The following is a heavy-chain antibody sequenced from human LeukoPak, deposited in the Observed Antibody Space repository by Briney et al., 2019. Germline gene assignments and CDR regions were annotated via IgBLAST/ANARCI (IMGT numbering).Heavy chain of an antibody. CDR3: ARDLAGAGGAYYYYYGMDV. CDR1: GFTVSSNY. Sequence: GGSLRLSCAASGFTVSSNYMSWVRQAPGKGLEWVSVIYSGGSTYYADSVKGRFTISRDNSKNTLYLQMNSLRAEDTAVYYCARDLAGAGGAYYYYYGMDVWGQGTTVTVSS. V-gene: IGHV3-66*01. J-gene: IGHJ6*02. CDR2: IYSGGST. D-gene: IGHD3-16*01.